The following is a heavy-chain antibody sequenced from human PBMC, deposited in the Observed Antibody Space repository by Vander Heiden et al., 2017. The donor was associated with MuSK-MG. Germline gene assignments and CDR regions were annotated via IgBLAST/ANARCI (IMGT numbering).Heavy chain of an antibody. CDR3: AKGYYGDIWFDP. Sequence: QVQLVESGGGVVQPGRSLRLSCAAPGFTFSSYGIHWVRQAPGKGLEWVAVISYDGSNKYYADSVKGRFTISRDNSKNTVYLQMNSLRAEDTAVYYCAKGYYGDIWFDPWGQGTLVTVSS. J-gene: IGHJ5*02. V-gene: IGHV3-30*18. CDR2: ISYDGSNK. D-gene: IGHD3-3*01. CDR1: GFTFSSYG.